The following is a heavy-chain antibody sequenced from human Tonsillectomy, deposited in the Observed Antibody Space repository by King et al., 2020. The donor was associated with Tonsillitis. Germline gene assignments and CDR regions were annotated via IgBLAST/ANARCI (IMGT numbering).Heavy chain of an antibody. Sequence: VQLVESGGGVVQPGRSLRLSCAASGFTFSSYAMHWVRQAPGKGLEWVAVISYDGSNKYYADSVKGRFTISRDNSKNTLYLQMNSLRAEDTAVYYCARDPSRGGAVAGTVRIEYYFYYWGQGTLVTVSS. V-gene: IGHV3-30*04. J-gene: IGHJ4*02. CDR3: ARDPSRGGAVAGTVRIEYYFYY. CDR2: ISYDGSNK. D-gene: IGHD6-19*01. CDR1: GFTFSSYA.